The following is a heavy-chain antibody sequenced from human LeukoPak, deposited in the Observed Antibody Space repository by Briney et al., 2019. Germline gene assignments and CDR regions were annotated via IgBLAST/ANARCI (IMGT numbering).Heavy chain of an antibody. V-gene: IGHV4-59*08. CDR3: ARYVGPYYYDSSGYPYFDY. J-gene: IGHJ4*02. Sequence: PSETLSLTCTVSGGSISSYYWSWIRQPPGKGLEWIGYIYYRGSTNDNPSLKSRVTISVDTSKNQFSLKLSSATAADTAVYYCARYVGPYYYDSSGYPYFDYWGQGILVTVSS. CDR2: IYYRGST. D-gene: IGHD3-22*01. CDR1: GGSISSYY.